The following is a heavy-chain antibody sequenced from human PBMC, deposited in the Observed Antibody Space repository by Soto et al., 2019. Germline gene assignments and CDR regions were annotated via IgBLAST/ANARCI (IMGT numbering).Heavy chain of an antibody. V-gene: IGHV4-59*12. CDR3: ARESRCVNGACGNVFDI. D-gene: IGHD2-8*01. CDR1: GGSISTYY. CDR2: IYYSGST. J-gene: IGHJ3*02. Sequence: QVQLQESGPGLVTPSETLSLTCTVSGGSISTYYWTWIRQAPEKGLEWLGNIYYSGSTNYSPSLTSRLTISLVTSKKQFSLKLRSVTAADTAVYYCARESRCVNGACGNVFDIWGRGTKVTVSS.